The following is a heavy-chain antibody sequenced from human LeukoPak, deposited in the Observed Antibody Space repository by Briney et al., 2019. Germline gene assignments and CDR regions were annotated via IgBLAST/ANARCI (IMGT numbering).Heavy chain of an antibody. J-gene: IGHJ3*02. Sequence: SETQSLTCTVSGGSISSYYWSWLRQPPGKGLEWIGYIYYSGSTNYNPSLKSRVTISVDTSKNQFSLKLSSVTAADTAVYYCARGGPTVDAFDIWGQGTMVTVSS. CDR3: ARGGPTVDAFDI. CDR2: IYYSGST. D-gene: IGHD4-17*01. V-gene: IGHV4-59*01. CDR1: GGSISSYY.